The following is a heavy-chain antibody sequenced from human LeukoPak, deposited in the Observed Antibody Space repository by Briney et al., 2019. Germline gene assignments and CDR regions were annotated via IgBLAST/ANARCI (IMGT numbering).Heavy chain of an antibody. CDR3: ARDRLRWTQSLFDY. J-gene: IGHJ4*02. CDR2: ISSSGSTI. D-gene: IGHD4-23*01. CDR1: GFTFSSYE. V-gene: IGHV3-48*03. Sequence: PGGSLRLSCAASGFTFSSYEMNWVCQAPGKGLEWVSYISSSGSTIYYADSVKGRFTISRDNAKNSLYLRMNSLRAEDTAVYYCARDRLRWTQSLFDYWGQGTLVTVSS.